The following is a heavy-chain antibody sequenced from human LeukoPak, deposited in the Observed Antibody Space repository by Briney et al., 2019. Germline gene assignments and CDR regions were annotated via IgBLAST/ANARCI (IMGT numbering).Heavy chain of an antibody. D-gene: IGHD2-2*03. Sequence: GGSLRLSCAASGFTFSNYAMSWVRQAPGKGLEWVSAISGSGGSTYYADSVKGRFTISRDNSKSTLYLQMNSLRAEDTAVYYCAKQRNGYCSSTSCYANYFDYWGQGTLVTVSS. CDR3: AKQRNGYCSSTSCYANYFDY. J-gene: IGHJ4*02. V-gene: IGHV3-23*01. CDR2: ISGSGGST. CDR1: GFTFSNYA.